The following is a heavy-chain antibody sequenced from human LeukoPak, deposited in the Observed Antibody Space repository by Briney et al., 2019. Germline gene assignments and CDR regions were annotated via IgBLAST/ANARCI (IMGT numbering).Heavy chain of an antibody. D-gene: IGHD1/OR15-1a*01. J-gene: IGHJ3*02. CDR3: AKTKAGKQEAFDI. V-gene: IGHV3-30*18. CDR2: ISYDGSNK. CDR1: GFPFNAYW. Sequence: GGSLRLSCAASGFPFNAYWMTWVRQAPGKGLEWVAVISYDGSNKYYADSVKGRFTISRDNSKNTLYLQMNSLRAEDTAVYYCAKTKAGKQEAFDIWGQGTMVTVSS.